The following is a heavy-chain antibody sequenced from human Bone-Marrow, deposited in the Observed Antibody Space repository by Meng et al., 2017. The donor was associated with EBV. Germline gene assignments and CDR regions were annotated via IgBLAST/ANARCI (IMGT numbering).Heavy chain of an antibody. V-gene: IGHV4-34*01. Sequence: VQLQQWGPGMLKPSESLSPTWAVYGGSFSGYNWTWIRQPPGKGLEWIGEINHSGSTNYNPSLKSRVTISVDTSKNQFSLKLSSVTAADTAVYYCATQRRDTDWFDPWGQGTLVTVSS. D-gene: IGHD6-25*01. CDR2: INHSGST. CDR3: ATQRRDTDWFDP. J-gene: IGHJ5*02. CDR1: GGSFSGYN.